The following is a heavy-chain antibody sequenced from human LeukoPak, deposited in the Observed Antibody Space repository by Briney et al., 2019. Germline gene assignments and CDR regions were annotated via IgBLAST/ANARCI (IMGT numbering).Heavy chain of an antibody. CDR2: IYTSGST. CDR3: ARDPLEDHYMDV. CDR1: GGSISSGSYY. V-gene: IGHV4-61*02. D-gene: IGHD1-1*01. Sequence: SETLSLTCTVSGGSISSGSYYWSWIRQPAGKGLGWIGRIYTSGSTNYNPSLKSRVTISVDTSKNQFSLKLSSVTAADTAVYYCARDPLEDHYMDVWGKGTTVTVSS. J-gene: IGHJ6*03.